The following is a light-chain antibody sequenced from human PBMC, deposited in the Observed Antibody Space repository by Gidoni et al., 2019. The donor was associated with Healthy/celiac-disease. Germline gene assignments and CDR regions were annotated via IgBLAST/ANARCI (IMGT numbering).Light chain of an antibody. V-gene: IGKV3-20*01. CDR1: QSVSSSY. Sequence: EIVLTQSPGTLPLSPGERATLSCRASQSVSSSYLAWYQQKPGQAPRLLIYGASSRATGIPDRFSGSGSGTDFTLTISRLEAEDFAVYYWQQYGSSPWTFGQGTKVEIK. J-gene: IGKJ1*01. CDR2: GAS. CDR3: QQYGSSPWT.